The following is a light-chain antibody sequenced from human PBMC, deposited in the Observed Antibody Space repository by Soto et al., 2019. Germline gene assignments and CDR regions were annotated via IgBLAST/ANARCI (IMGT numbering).Light chain of an antibody. CDR1: QGIRNF. J-gene: IGKJ3*01. CDR3: QKYSSVPV. Sequence: DIQMTQSPPSLSASVGDRVTITCRASQGIRNFVAWYQQKPGKAPKLLIYAASTLQSGVPSRFSGSGSETDFTLTINSLQPEDVATYSCQKYSSVPVFGPGTKVEIK. V-gene: IGKV1-27*01. CDR2: AAS.